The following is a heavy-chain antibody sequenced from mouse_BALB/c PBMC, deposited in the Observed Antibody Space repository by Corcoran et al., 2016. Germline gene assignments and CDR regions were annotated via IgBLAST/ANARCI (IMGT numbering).Heavy chain of an antibody. V-gene: IGHV3-6*02. CDR2: ISYDGSN. J-gene: IGHJ2*01. CDR3: ATGTYYFDY. CDR1: GYSITSGYY. D-gene: IGHD4-1*01. Sequence: DVQLQESGPGLVKPSQSLSLTCSVTGYSITSGYYWNWIRQFPGNKLEWMGYISYDGSNNYNPSLKNRISITLDTSKNQFFLKLNSVTTEDTATYYCATGTYYFDYWGQGTTLTVSS.